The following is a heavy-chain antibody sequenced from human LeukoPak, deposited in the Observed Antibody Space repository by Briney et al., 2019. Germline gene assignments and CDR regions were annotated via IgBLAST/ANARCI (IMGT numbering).Heavy chain of an antibody. CDR3: ARGWNDYFDY. J-gene: IGHJ4*02. CDR2: IYYSGST. Sequence: SETLSLTCTVSGGSISSSSYYWGWIRQPPGKGLEWIGSIYYSGSTYYNPSLKSRVTISVDTSKNQFSLKLSSVTAADTAVYYCARGWNDYFDYWGQGTLVTVSS. CDR1: GGSISSSSYY. V-gene: IGHV4-39*01. D-gene: IGHD1-1*01.